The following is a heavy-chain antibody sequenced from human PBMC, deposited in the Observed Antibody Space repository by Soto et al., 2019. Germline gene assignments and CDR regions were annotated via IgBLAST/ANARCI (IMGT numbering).Heavy chain of an antibody. CDR2: INHSGST. J-gene: IGHJ4*02. Sequence: PSETLSLTCAVYGGSFSGYYWSWIRQPPGKGLEWIGEINHSGSTNYNPSLKSRVTISVDTSKNQFSLKLSSVTAADTAVYYCARGGAGGLLLKRPDKTIDYWGQGTLVTVSS. CDR3: ARGGAGGLLLKRPDKTIDY. D-gene: IGHD2-15*01. V-gene: IGHV4-34*01. CDR1: GGSFSGYY.